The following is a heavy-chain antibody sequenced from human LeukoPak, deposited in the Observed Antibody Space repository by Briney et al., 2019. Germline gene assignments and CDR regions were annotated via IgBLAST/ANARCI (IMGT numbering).Heavy chain of an antibody. CDR1: GGSISSSSYY. J-gene: IGHJ4*02. D-gene: IGHD3-22*01. Sequence: SETLSLTCTVSGGSISSSSYYWGWIRQPPGKGLEWIGSIYYSGRTYYNPSLKSRVTISVDTSKNQFSLKLSSVTAADTAVYYCAREGDDSPSGVDYWGQGTLVTVSS. CDR3: AREGDDSPSGVDY. V-gene: IGHV4-39*07. CDR2: IYYSGRT.